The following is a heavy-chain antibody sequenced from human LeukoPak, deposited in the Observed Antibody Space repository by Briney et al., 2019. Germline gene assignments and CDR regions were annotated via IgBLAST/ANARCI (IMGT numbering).Heavy chain of an antibody. Sequence: SETLSLTCAVYGGSFSGHYWSWIRQPPGKGLEWIGEINHSGSTNYNPSLKSRVTISVDTSKNQFSLKLSSVTAADTAVYYCARAQVTMVRGVITYYYYYYMDVWGKGTTVTVSS. J-gene: IGHJ6*03. CDR3: ARAQVTMVRGVITYYYYYYMDV. CDR1: GGSFSGHY. CDR2: INHSGST. D-gene: IGHD3-10*01. V-gene: IGHV4-34*01.